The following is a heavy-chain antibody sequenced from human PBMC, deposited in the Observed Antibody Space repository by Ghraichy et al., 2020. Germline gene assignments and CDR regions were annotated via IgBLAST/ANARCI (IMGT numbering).Heavy chain of an antibody. J-gene: IGHJ6*02. CDR1: GFTFSSYD. CDR3: ARDLAYYGMDV. CDR2: IGTAGDT. V-gene: IGHV3-13*01. Sequence: GGSLRLSCAASGFTFSSYDIHWVRQATGKGLEWVSAIGTAGDTYYPGSVKGRFTISRENAKNSLYLQMNSLRAGDTAVYYCARDLAYYGMDVWGQGTTVTVSS.